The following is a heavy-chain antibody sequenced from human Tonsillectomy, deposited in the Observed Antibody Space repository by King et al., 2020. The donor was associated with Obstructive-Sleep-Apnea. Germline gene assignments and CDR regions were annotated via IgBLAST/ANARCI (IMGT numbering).Heavy chain of an antibody. CDR2: ISSSSSTT. J-gene: IGHJ6*02. CDR1: GFTFSTYS. Sequence: VQLVESGGGLVQPGGSLRLSCVASGFTFSTYSMNWVRQAPGKGLEWISHISSSSSTTYYADSVKGRFTISRDNAKNSLYLQMNSLRAEATAVYYCVNNYNFWSGYYPYGMDVWGQGTTVTVSS. D-gene: IGHD3-3*01. CDR3: VNNYNFWSGYYPYGMDV. V-gene: IGHV3-48*04.